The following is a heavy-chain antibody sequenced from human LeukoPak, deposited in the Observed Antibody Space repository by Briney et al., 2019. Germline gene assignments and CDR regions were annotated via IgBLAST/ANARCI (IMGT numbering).Heavy chain of an antibody. CDR1: GGSFSGYY. J-gene: IGHJ4*02. CDR2: INHSGST. Sequence: TSETLSLTCAVYGGSFSGYYWSWIRQPPGKGLEWIGEINHSGSTKYNPSLKSRVTISVDTSKNQFSLKLSSVTAADTAVYYCTRGGIVAPFDYWGQGTLVTVSS. CDR3: TRGGIVAPFDY. D-gene: IGHD3-22*01. V-gene: IGHV4-34*01.